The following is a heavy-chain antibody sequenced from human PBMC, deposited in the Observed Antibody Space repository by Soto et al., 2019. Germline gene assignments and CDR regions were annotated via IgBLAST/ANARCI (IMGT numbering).Heavy chain of an antibody. D-gene: IGHD3-22*01. CDR3: ARGTLFRKGYYDATDYNFFDY. CDR1: GGSITSGTFS. J-gene: IGHJ4*02. Sequence: PSETLSLTCAVSGGSITSGTFSWTWIRQPPGKGLEFIGSIYYTGCTYYNPSLKSRVTISVDRSKNHFSLSLNSVAAADTAMYYCARGTLFRKGYYDATDYNFFDYWGQGTLVT. V-gene: IGHV4-30-2*01. CDR2: IYYTGCT.